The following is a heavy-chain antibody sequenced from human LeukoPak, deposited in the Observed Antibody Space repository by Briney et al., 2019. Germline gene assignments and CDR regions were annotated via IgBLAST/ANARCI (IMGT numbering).Heavy chain of an antibody. CDR3: FQAEDGIRDINFDY. J-gene: IGHJ4*02. Sequence: SGPALVKPTQSLTLTCSFSGFSLSTKKMCVSWIRQPPGRALEWLALIDGDDDKYYRPSLKTRLTVSKDTSKNQVVLIMTNMDPVDTATYYFFQAEDGIRDINFDYWGQGTLVTVSS. V-gene: IGHV2-70*13. CDR2: IDGDDDK. CDR1: GFSLSTKKMC. D-gene: IGHD3-10*01.